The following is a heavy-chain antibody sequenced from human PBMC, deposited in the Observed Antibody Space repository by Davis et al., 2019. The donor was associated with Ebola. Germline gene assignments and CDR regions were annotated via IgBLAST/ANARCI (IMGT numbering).Heavy chain of an antibody. J-gene: IGHJ4*02. CDR2: ISYDGSNK. CDR3: TTESDFWSGFSV. V-gene: IGHV3-33*05. D-gene: IGHD3-3*01. Sequence: GESLKISCAASGFTFSSYGMHWVRQAPGKGLEWVAVISYDGSNKYYADSVKGRFTISRDNSKNTLYLQMNSLKTEDTAVYYCTTESDFWSGFSVWGQGTLVTVSS. CDR1: GFTFSSYG.